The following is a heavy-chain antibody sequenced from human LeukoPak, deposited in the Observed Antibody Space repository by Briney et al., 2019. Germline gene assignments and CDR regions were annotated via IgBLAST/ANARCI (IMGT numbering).Heavy chain of an antibody. V-gene: IGHV3-7*01. CDR3: ARDGGYSTNFDY. CDR1: GFTFSTYW. CDR2: IKQDGSGK. J-gene: IGHJ4*02. D-gene: IGHD6-13*01. Sequence: GGSLRLSCAASGFTFSTYWMTWVRQAPGKGLEWVANIKQDGSGKYCVDSVKGRFTISRDNAKNSLYLQMNSLRAEDTAVYYCARDGGYSTNFDYWGQGTLITVSA.